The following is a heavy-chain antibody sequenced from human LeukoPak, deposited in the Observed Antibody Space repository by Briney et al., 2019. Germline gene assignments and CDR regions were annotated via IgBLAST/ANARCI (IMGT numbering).Heavy chain of an antibody. Sequence: ASVKVSCKASGYTFTSYGISWVRQAPGQGLEWMGWISAYNGNTNYAQKLQGRVTMTTDISTSTAYMELRSLRSDDTAVYYCARDLSSCGSGSYPYWGQGTLVTVCS. D-gene: IGHD3-10*01. CDR1: GYTFTSYG. CDR2: ISAYNGNT. CDR3: ARDLSSCGSGSYPY. J-gene: IGHJ4*02. V-gene: IGHV1-18*04.